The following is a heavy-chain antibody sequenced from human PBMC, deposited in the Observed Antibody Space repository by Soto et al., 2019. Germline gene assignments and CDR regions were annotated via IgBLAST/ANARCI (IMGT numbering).Heavy chain of an antibody. CDR3: ARGEEMAGQYYYYYYGMDV. Sequence: LRLSCAASGLTFNKYWMTWVRQAPGKGLEWVATIKHDGSEKSNLDSVEGRFTISRDNSKNSLYLQMNSLRAEDTAVYYCARGEEMAGQYYYYYYGMDVWGQGTTVTVSS. D-gene: IGHD6-19*01. CDR1: GLTFNKYW. V-gene: IGHV3-7*03. CDR2: IKHDGSEK. J-gene: IGHJ6*02.